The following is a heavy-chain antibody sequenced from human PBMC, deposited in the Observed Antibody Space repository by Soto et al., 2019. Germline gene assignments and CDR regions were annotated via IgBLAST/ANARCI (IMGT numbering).Heavy chain of an antibody. CDR2: ISSNSDTI. J-gene: IGHJ4*02. Sequence: EVQLVESGGGLVQPGRSLRLSCAASGFTVDDYAMHWVRQAPGKGLEWVSGISSNSDTIDYADSVKGRFTISRDNAKNSLFLQRNSLRPEDAALYYCAKDMKWGGMTTIHYFDSWGQGTLVTVSS. D-gene: IGHD4-17*01. V-gene: IGHV3-9*01. CDR1: GFTVDDYA. CDR3: AKDMKWGGMTTIHYFDS.